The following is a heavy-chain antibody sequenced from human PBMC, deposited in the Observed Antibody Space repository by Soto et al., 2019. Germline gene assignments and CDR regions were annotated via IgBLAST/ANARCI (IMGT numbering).Heavy chain of an antibody. D-gene: IGHD3-9*01. J-gene: IGHJ4*02. CDR3: ARHTPWSNDYDILTIDY. CDR2: IYPGDSDT. CDR1: GYSFTSYW. Sequence: GESLKISCKGSGYSFTSYWIGWVRQMPGKGLEWMGIIYPGDSDTRYSPSFQGQVTISADKSISTAYLQWSSLKASDTAMYYCARHTPWSNDYDILTIDYWGQGTLVTVSS. V-gene: IGHV5-51*01.